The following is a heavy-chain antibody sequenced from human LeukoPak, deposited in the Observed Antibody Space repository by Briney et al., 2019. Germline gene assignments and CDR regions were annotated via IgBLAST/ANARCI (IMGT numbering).Heavy chain of an antibody. D-gene: IGHD3-22*01. V-gene: IGHV3-53*01. J-gene: IGHJ3*02. CDR1: GFTVSSNY. Sequence: GGSLRLSCAASGFTVSSNYMSWVRQAPGKGLEWVSVIYSGGSTYYADSVKGRFTISRDNSKNTLYLQMNSLRAEDTAVYYCARRDYDNHGHSFDIWGQGTMLTVSS. CDR3: ARRDYDNHGHSFDI. CDR2: IYSGGST.